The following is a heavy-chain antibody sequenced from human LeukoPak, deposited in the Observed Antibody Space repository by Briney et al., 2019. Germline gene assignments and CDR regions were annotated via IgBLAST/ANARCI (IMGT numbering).Heavy chain of an antibody. CDR2: ISYDGSNK. D-gene: IGHD3-10*01. V-gene: IGHV3-30-3*01. CDR1: GFTFSSYA. CDR3: ARDPGSGSRYWGENAFDI. Sequence: GGSLRLSCAASGFTFSSYAMHWVRQAPGKGLEWVAVISYDGSNKYYADSVKGRFTISRDNSKNTLYLQMNSLRAEDTAVYYCARDPGSGSRYWGENAFDIWGQGTMVTVSS. J-gene: IGHJ3*02.